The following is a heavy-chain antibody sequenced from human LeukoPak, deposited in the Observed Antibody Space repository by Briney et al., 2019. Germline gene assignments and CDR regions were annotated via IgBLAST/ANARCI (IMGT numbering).Heavy chain of an antibody. V-gene: IGHV3-30*04. CDR3: ARASWVSDADAVW. CDR2: ISYDGSNK. CDR1: GFTFSTYT. J-gene: IGHJ4*02. D-gene: IGHD3-10*01. Sequence: GGSLRLSCAASGFTFSTYTMHWVRQAPGKGLEWVAVISYDGSNKYYADSVKGRFTISRDNSKNTLYLQMNSLRAEDTAVFYCARASWVSDADAVWWGQGTLVTVSS.